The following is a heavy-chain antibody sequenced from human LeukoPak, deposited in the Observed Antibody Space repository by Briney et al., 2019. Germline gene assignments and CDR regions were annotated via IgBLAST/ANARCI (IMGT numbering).Heavy chain of an antibody. CDR2: ISSSGSST. D-gene: IGHD2-21*02. CDR3: AKSPGLFRGDAHLDY. J-gene: IGHJ4*02. Sequence: GGSLRLSCAVSGFTFSSYAMSWVRQAPGKGLEWVSAISSSGSSTYYGDSVKGRFTISRDNSKNTLYLQMNSLRADDTAVYYCAKSPGLFRGDAHLDYWGQGTLVTVSS. V-gene: IGHV3-23*01. CDR1: GFTFSSYA.